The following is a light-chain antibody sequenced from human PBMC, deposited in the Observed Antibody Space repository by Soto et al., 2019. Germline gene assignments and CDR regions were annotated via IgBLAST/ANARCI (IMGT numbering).Light chain of an antibody. V-gene: IGLV2-23*01. CDR1: SSDVGSYNL. Sequence: QSVLTQPASVSGSPGQSITISCTGTSSDVGSYNLVSWYQQHPGKAPKLMIYEGSKRPSGVSNRFSGSKSGNTASLTISGLQAEDEADYYCCSYAGRSTYVVFGGGTKGTVL. CDR2: EGS. CDR3: CSYAGRSTYVV. J-gene: IGLJ2*01.